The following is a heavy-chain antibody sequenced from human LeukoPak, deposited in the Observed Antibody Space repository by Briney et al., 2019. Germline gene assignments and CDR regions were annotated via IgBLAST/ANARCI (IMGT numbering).Heavy chain of an antibody. Sequence: ASVKVSCKASGYTFTSYYMHWVRQAPGQGLEWMGIINPSGGSTSYAQKFQGRVTMTRDMSTSTVYMELSSLRSEDTAVYYCARESNLYNWFDPWGQGTLVTVSS. CDR2: INPSGGST. V-gene: IGHV1-46*01. CDR1: GYTFTSYY. CDR3: ARESNLYNWFDP. J-gene: IGHJ5*02.